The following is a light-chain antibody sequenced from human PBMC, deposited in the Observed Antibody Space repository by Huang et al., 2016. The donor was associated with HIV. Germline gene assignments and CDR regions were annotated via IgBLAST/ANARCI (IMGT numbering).Light chain of an antibody. CDR2: AAS. J-gene: IGKJ1*01. V-gene: IGKV1-39*01. CDR3: QQSYSPPWT. Sequence: DIQMTQSPSSLSASVGDRVTITCRASQSINTYLNWYQQRPGKAPRLLIYAASSLQSGVPSRFRGGGSGTGCTLNISSLQTEDFATYYCQQSYSPPWTFGQGTKVEIK. CDR1: QSINTY.